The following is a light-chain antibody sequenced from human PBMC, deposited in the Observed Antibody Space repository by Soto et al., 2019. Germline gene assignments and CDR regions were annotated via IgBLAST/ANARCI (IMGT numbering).Light chain of an antibody. V-gene: IGLV2-14*01. CDR1: SSDTSPYNY. J-gene: IGLJ2*01. Sequence: QSALTQPASVSGSPGQSITISCTRTSSDTSPYNYVSWYQQHPGKAPKLMIFEVSNRPSGVSHRFSGSRSGNTASLTISGLQAEDEADYYCSSYTCSSTSVVFGGGTKLTVL. CDR2: EVS. CDR3: SSYTCSSTSVV.